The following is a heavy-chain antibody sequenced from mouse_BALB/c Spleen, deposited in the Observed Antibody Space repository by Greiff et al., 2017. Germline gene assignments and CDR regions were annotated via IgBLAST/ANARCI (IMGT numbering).Heavy chain of an antibody. CDR1: GYNFTSYW. D-gene: IGHD1-1*01. CDR2: IYPGSGST. J-gene: IGHJ2*01. V-gene: IGHV1-55*01. Sequence: QVQLQQPGAELVKPGTSVKLSCKASGYNFTSYWINWVKLRPGQGLEWIGDIYPGSGSTNYNEKFKSKATLTVDTSSSTAYMQLSSLASEDSALYYCAKGYGLDYWGQGTTLTVAS. CDR3: AKGYGLDY.